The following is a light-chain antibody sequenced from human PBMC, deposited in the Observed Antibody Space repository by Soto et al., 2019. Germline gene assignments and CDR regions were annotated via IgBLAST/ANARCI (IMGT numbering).Light chain of an antibody. CDR3: QQYGTSLT. J-gene: IGKJ4*01. Sequence: EIVLTQSPGTLSLSPGERATLSCRASQSVSSSYLAWYQQKPGQAPSLLIYGASSRATGIPDRFSGSGSGTDFTLVISSLEPEDFAVYYCQQYGTSLTVGGGTKVEIK. V-gene: IGKV3-20*01. CDR1: QSVSSSY. CDR2: GAS.